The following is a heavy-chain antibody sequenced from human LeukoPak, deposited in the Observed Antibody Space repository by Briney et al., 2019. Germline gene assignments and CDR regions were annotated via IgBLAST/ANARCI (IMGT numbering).Heavy chain of an antibody. Sequence: PRGALTLSCTVSGLTFSSCEINWVRQAPGKGVEWVSYISESARTIYYTDPGKARFTIPKDIAKNSLYLQINSLRAEDTAVFYCARGYSGNDYIKYWGQGALFTLSS. CDR2: ISESARTI. V-gene: IGHV3-48*03. CDR1: GLTFSSCE. D-gene: IGHD5-12*01. J-gene: IGHJ4*02. CDR3: ARGYSGNDYIKY.